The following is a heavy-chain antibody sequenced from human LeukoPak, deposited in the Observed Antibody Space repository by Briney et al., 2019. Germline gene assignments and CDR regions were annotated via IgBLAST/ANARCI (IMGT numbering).Heavy chain of an antibody. V-gene: IGHV4-31*03. Sequence: SETLSLTCTVSGGSISSGDYYWSWIRQHPGKGLEWIGYIHHSGSTYYNPSLKSRVIISVDTSKNQFSLKLNSVTAADTAVYYCASYGSGSYRFDPWGQGTLVTVSS. CDR2: IHHSGST. CDR3: ASYGSGSYRFDP. CDR1: GGSISSGDYY. J-gene: IGHJ5*02. D-gene: IGHD3-10*01.